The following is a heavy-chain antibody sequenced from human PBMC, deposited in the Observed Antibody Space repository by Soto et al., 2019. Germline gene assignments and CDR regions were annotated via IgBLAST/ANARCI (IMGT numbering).Heavy chain of an antibody. V-gene: IGHV3-23*01. CDR1: GFTFISYA. J-gene: IGHJ5*02. CDR3: AKYAWAAAAPGWFDP. D-gene: IGHD6-13*01. Sequence: WGSLRLSCAASGFTFISYAISFCRQSPFKWLEWVSAISGSGGSTYYADSVKGRFTISRDNSKNTLYLQMNSLRAEDTAVYYCAKYAWAAAAPGWFDPWGQGTLVTVSS. CDR2: ISGSGGST.